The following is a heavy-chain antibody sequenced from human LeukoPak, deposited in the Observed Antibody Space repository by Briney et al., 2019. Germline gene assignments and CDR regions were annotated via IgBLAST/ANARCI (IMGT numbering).Heavy chain of an antibody. CDR2: MNPNSGNT. CDR3: ARHDCSSTSCYGI. Sequence: ASVKVSCKASGYTFTSYDINWVRQATGQGLEWMGWMNPNSGNTGYAQKFQGRVTMTRNTSISTAYMELSSLRSEDTAVYYCARHDCSSTSCYGIWGQGTLVTVSS. V-gene: IGHV1-8*01. J-gene: IGHJ4*02. CDR1: GYTFTSYD. D-gene: IGHD2-2*01.